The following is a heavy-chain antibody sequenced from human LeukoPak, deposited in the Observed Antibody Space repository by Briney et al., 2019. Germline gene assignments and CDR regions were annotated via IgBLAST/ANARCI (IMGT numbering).Heavy chain of an antibody. Sequence: ASVNVSYKASGYTFTSYYMHWVRPAPGQGVEWMGIINPSGGSTSYAQKFQGRVTMTRDTSTSTVYMELSSLRSEDTAVYYCARESLLTGDPVFDYWGQGTLVTVSS. V-gene: IGHV1-46*01. CDR1: GYTFTSYY. CDR3: ARESLLTGDPVFDY. J-gene: IGHJ4*02. CDR2: INPSGGST. D-gene: IGHD7-27*01.